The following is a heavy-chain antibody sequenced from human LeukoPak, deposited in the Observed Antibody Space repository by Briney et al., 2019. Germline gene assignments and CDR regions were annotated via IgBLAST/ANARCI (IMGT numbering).Heavy chain of an antibody. CDR3: ARYNWNYADDFGYDAFDI. CDR2: IIPILGIA. V-gene: IGHV1-69*02. J-gene: IGHJ3*02. CDR1: GGTFSSYT. D-gene: IGHD1-7*01. Sequence: ASVKVSCKASGGTFSSYTISWVRQAPGQGLEWMGRIIPILGIANYAQKFQGRVTITADKSTRTAYMELSSLRSEDTAVYYCARYNWNYADDFGYDAFDIWGQGTMVTVSS.